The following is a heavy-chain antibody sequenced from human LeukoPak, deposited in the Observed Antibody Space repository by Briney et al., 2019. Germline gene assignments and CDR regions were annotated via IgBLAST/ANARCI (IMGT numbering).Heavy chain of an antibody. CDR3: ARVTRSIDY. D-gene: IGHD1-26*01. CDR1: GYTFTSYD. Sequence: GASVKVSCKASGYTFTSYDINRVRQATGQGLGWMGWMNPKSGNTGSAQKFQGRVTMTRDTSISTAYMELGSLRSEDTAVYYCARVTRSIDYWGQGTLVTVSS. CDR2: MNPKSGNT. J-gene: IGHJ4*02. V-gene: IGHV1-8*01.